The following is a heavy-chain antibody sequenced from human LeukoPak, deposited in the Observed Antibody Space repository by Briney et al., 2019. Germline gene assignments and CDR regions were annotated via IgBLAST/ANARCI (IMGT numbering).Heavy chain of an antibody. CDR2: ISGSGGTT. CDR1: GFTFTSYA. V-gene: IGHV3-23*01. J-gene: IGHJ4*02. Sequence: PGGSLRLSCAASGFTFTSYALSWVRQAPGKGLEWVSAISGSGGTTYCAESVKGRFTISRDNSKSTLYLQMNSLRAEDTAVYYCAKEKTGDYAYFDCWGQGTLVTVSS. D-gene: IGHD4-17*01. CDR3: AKEKTGDYAYFDC.